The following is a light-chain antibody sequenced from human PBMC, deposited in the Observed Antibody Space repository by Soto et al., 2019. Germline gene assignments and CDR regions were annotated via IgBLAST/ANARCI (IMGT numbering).Light chain of an antibody. V-gene: IGLV1-40*01. CDR2: GNS. J-gene: IGLJ2*01. Sequence: QSVLTQPPSVSGAPGQRVTLSCTGGSSNIGAGYDVHWYQQLPGTAPKLLIYGNSNRPAGVPDRFSGSKSGTSASLAITGLQAEDEADYYCHSYDSSLSASVFGGGTKVTVL. CDR1: SSNIGAGYD. CDR3: HSYDSSLSASV.